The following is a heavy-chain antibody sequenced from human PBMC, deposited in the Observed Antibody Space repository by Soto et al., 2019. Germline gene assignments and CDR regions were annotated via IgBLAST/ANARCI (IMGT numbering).Heavy chain of an antibody. CDR2: IYPGDSDT. CDR1: GYSFSSYW. Sequence: PGESLKISCQGSGYSFSSYWMGWVRQVPGKGLEWMGNIYPGDSDTRYNPPFQGQVTISIDKSINTAYLQWSSLRASDTAMYYCARPYGGNSPLFDYWGQGTLVTVSS. D-gene: IGHD2-21*02. J-gene: IGHJ4*01. V-gene: IGHV5-51*01. CDR3: ARPYGGNSPLFDY.